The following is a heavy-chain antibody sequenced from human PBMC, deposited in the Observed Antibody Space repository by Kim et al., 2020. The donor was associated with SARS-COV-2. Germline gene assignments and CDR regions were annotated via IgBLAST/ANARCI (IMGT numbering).Heavy chain of an antibody. Sequence: GGSLRLSCAASGFTFSSYGMHWVRQAPGKGLEWVAVIWYDGSNKYYADSVKGRFTISRDNSKNTLYLQMNSLRAEDTAVYYCAKDRRAVAGKYYFDYWGQGTLVTVSS. CDR3: AKDRRAVAGKYYFDY. CDR1: GFTFSSYG. J-gene: IGHJ4*02. V-gene: IGHV3-33*06. D-gene: IGHD6-19*01. CDR2: IWYDGSNK.